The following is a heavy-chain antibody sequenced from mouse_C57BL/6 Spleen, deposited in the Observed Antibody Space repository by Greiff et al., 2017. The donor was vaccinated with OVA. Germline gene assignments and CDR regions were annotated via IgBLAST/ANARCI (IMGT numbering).Heavy chain of an antibody. CDR3: ARGEGITTVADYFDY. V-gene: IGHV1-82*01. CDR1: GYAFSSSW. J-gene: IGHJ2*01. Sequence: QVQLKQSGPELVKPGASVKISCKASGYAFSSSWMNWVKQRPGKGLEWIGRIYPGDGDTNYNGKFKGKATLTADKSSSTAYMQLSSLTSEDSAVYCCARGEGITTVADYFDYWGQGTTLTVSS. CDR2: IYPGDGDT. D-gene: IGHD1-1*01.